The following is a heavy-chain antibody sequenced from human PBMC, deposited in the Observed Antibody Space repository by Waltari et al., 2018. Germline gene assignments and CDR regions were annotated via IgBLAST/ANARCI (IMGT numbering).Heavy chain of an antibody. CDR1: GFTFSSYG. J-gene: IGHJ4*02. CDR3: ARGPREDGADLDY. Sequence: QVQLVESGGGVVQPGRSLRLSCAASGFTFSSYGMHWVRQAPGKGLEWVAVIWYDGRNNYYSDSVKGRFTISRDNSKNTLYLQMNSLRAEDTAVYYCARGPREDGADLDYWGQGTLVTVSS. V-gene: IGHV3-33*01. CDR2: IWYDGRNN. D-gene: IGHD2-15*01.